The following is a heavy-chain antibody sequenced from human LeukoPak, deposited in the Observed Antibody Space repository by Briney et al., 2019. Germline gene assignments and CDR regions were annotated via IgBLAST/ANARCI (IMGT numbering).Heavy chain of an antibody. CDR1: GYSFTSYW. J-gene: IGHJ6*02. Sequence: GESLKISCKGSGYSFTSYWIGWVRQMPGKGLEWVGIIYPGDSDTRYSPSFQGQVTISADKSISTDYLQWSSLKASDTAMYYCARRQGFPPRKNYYYYGMDVWGQGTTVTVSS. V-gene: IGHV5-51*01. CDR2: IYPGDSDT. CDR3: ARRQGFPPRKNYYYYGMDV.